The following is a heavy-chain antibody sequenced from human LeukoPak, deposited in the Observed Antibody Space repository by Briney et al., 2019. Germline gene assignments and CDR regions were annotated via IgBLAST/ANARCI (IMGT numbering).Heavy chain of an antibody. D-gene: IGHD1-1*01. Sequence: SETLSLTCTVSGGPISSYYWSWIRQPPGKGLEWIGYIYTSGSTNYNPSLKSRVTISVDTSKNQFSLKLSSVTAADTAVYYCARHYRTGTDTHFDYWGQGTLVTVSS. J-gene: IGHJ4*02. V-gene: IGHV4-4*09. CDR1: GGPISSYY. CDR2: IYTSGST. CDR3: ARHYRTGTDTHFDY.